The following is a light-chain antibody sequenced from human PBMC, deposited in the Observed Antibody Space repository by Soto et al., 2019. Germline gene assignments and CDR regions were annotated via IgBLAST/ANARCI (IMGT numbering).Light chain of an antibody. CDR1: QTITTF. CDR2: AAS. V-gene: IGKV1-39*01. CDR3: QQSYSSPQT. J-gene: IGKJ1*01. Sequence: DIQMTQSPSSLSASVGDRVTISCRASQTITTFLNWYHQRPGEAPKLLIYAASSLQSGVPSRFSGSGSGTDFTLTISSLQPEDFATYFCQQSYSSPQTFGQGTKVEIK.